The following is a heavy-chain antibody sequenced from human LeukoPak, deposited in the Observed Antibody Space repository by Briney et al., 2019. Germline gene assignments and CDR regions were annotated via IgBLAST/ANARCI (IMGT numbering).Heavy chain of an antibody. CDR3: ARDLPLDRDSSGYFDY. J-gene: IGHJ4*02. V-gene: IGHV1-46*01. CDR1: GYTFTSYY. CDR2: INPSGGST. D-gene: IGHD3-22*01. Sequence: ASVKVSYKASGYTFTSYYMHWVRQAPGQGLEWMGIINPSGGSTSYAQKFQGRVTMTRDMSTSTVYMELSSLRSEDTAVYYCARDLPLDRDSSGYFDYWGQGTLVTVSS.